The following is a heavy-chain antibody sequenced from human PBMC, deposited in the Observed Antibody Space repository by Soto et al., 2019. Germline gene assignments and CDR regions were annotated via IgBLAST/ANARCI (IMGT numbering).Heavy chain of an antibody. J-gene: IGHJ4*02. V-gene: IGHV4-34*01. CDR1: GGSFSGYY. Sequence: SETLSLTCAVYGGSFSGYYWSWIRQPPGKGLEWIGEINHSGSTNYNPSLKSRVTISVDTSKNQFSLKLSSVTAADTVVYYCARGPNYAYYYDSSGYLVYGGQRTMGTVSS. D-gene: IGHD3-22*01. CDR3: ARGPNYAYYYDSSGYLVY. CDR2: INHSGST.